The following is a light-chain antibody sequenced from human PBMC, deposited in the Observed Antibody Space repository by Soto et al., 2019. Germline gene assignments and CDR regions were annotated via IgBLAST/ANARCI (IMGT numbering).Light chain of an antibody. CDR3: QQYNNWLPWT. J-gene: IGKJ1*01. CDR2: GAS. V-gene: IGKV3-15*01. CDR1: QSVSSN. Sequence: EIVMTQSPATLSVSPGERATLSCRASQSVSSNLAWYQQKPGQAPRLLIYGASTRATGIPARFRGSGSGTEFNLTIRSLQSEDFAVYYCQQYNNWLPWTFGQGTKVEIK.